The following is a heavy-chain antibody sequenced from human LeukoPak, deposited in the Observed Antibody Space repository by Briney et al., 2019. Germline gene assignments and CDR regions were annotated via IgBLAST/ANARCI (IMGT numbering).Heavy chain of an antibody. CDR1: GLAFRSYA. J-gene: IGHJ4*02. CDR3: ARGSRYQLLLIDY. Sequence: PGGSLRLSCVASGLAFRSYAMNWVRQAPGKGLVWVSRINSDGSSTNYADSVKGRFTISRDNAKNTLYLQMNSLRAEDTAVYFCARGSRYQLLLIDYWGQGTLVTVSS. CDR2: INSDGSST. D-gene: IGHD2-2*01. V-gene: IGHV3-74*01.